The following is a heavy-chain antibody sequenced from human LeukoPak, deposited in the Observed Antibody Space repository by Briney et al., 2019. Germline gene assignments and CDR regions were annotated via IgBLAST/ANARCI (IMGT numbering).Heavy chain of an antibody. Sequence: PGGSLRLSCAASGFTVSSNYMSWVRQAPGKGLEWVSVIYSGGSTYYADSVKGRFTISRDNSKNTLYLQMNSLRAEDTAVYYCARDPGGDGYNTNFDYWGQGTLVTASS. CDR3: ARDPGGDGYNTNFDY. D-gene: IGHD5-24*01. CDR2: IYSGGST. V-gene: IGHV3-53*01. J-gene: IGHJ4*02. CDR1: GFTVSSNY.